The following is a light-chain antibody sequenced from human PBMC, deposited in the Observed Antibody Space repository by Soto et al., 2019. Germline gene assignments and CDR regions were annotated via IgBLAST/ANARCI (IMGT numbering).Light chain of an antibody. J-gene: IGKJ1*01. CDR3: QQYSTFPLRT. V-gene: IGKV1-5*03. Sequence: LSASVGGRGTITCRASQRIGNDLVCYQQKPGKAPKILIYKASSLESTVPSRFSGSGSGTAFTLTISSLQPDEFATDYCQQYSTFPLRTF. CDR1: QRIGND. CDR2: KAS.